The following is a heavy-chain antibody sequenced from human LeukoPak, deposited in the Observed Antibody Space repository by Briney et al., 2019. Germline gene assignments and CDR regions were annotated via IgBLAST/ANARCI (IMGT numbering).Heavy chain of an antibody. V-gene: IGHV4-39*07. CDR2: VFFNGRA. CDR1: GDSVSTSNFY. Sequence: TSETLSLTCTVSGDSVSTSNFYWGWIRQPPGKGLEWIGSVFFNGRASYNPSLKSRVSMSIDTSKNQFSLMLTSVTAADTAVYYCARDNDYSDSYFDFWGQGTLVTVSS. CDR3: ARDNDYSDSYFDF. D-gene: IGHD4-11*01. J-gene: IGHJ4*02.